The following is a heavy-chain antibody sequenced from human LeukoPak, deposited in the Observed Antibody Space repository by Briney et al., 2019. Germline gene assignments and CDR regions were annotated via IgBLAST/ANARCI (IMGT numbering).Heavy chain of an antibody. CDR2: IVVGNGNT. CDR3: AADDLLFVY. D-gene: IGHD3-10*02. CDR1: GLSFSNSA. J-gene: IGHJ4*02. Sequence: SVKVSCKASGLSFSNSAVQWVRQARGQRLEWIGWIVVGNGNTNYAQNFQGRVTITRDMSSGTSYLELSSLRSDDTAIYYCAADDLLFVYWGQGTPVTVSS. V-gene: IGHV1-58*01.